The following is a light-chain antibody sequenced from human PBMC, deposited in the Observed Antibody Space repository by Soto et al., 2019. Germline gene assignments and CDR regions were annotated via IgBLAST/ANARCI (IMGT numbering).Light chain of an antibody. CDR3: QQANSFPLT. CDR1: QSISSY. Sequence: IQMTQSPSSLSASVGDRVTITCRASQSISSYLNWYQQKPGKAPKLLIYAASSLQSGVPSRFSGSGSGTDFTLTISSLQPEDFATYYCQQANSFPLTFGPGTKVDIK. J-gene: IGKJ3*01. CDR2: AAS. V-gene: IGKV1-39*01.